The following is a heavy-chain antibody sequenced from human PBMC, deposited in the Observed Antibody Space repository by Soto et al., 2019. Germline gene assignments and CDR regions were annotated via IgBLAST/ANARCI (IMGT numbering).Heavy chain of an antibody. V-gene: IGHV3-23*01. J-gene: IGHJ4*02. CDR1: GFFFSSYT. CDR2: FSATSENT. D-gene: IGHD6-19*01. Sequence: EVQLLESGGGLVQPGGSLRLSCVGSGFFFSSYTMTWVRQAPGKGLEWVSSFSATSENTYYADSVRGRFTLSRDTSKNTLFLKINRLAAEDTAMYYCAKARDQQWVRLPFDYWGQGILVIVSS. CDR3: AKARDQQWVRLPFDY.